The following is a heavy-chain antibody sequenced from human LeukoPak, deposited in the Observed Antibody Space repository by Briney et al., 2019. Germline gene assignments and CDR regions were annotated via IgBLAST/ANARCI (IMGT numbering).Heavy chain of an antibody. CDR3: ARGYDFWSGNFDY. CDR2: IYSGGST. Sequence: GGSLRLSCAASGFTVSSNYMSWVRQAPGKGLEWVSVIYSGGSTYYADSVKGRFTISRDNSKNTLYLQMNSLRAEDTAVYYRARGYDFWSGNFDYWGQGTLVTVSS. V-gene: IGHV3-53*01. D-gene: IGHD3-3*01. J-gene: IGHJ4*02. CDR1: GFTVSSNY.